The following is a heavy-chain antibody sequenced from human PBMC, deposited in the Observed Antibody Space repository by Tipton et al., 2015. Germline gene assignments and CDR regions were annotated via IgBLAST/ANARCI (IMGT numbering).Heavy chain of an antibody. V-gene: IGHV4-61*01. J-gene: IGHJ2*01. CDR3: ARDAGRYYDSSGLSWYFDL. CDR2: ISFSDTT. Sequence: GLVKPSETLSLTCTVSGGSVSSGSYYWSWIRQPPGKGLEGIGYISFSDTTHYNPSLKSRITISVDTSKNQFSLKLSSVTAADTAVYYCARDAGRYYDSSGLSWYFDLWGRGTLVTVSS. D-gene: IGHD3-22*01. CDR1: GGSVSSGSYY.